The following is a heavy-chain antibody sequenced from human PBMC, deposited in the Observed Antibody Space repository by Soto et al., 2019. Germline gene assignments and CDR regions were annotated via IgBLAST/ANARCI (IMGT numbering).Heavy chain of an antibody. CDR2: INNDGSDI. D-gene: IGHD3-3*01. V-gene: IGHV3-74*01. CDR3: AKHDFWTLYNTGLDS. J-gene: IGHJ4*02. CDR1: GFTFRSYW. Sequence: GGSLRLSCEASGFTFRSYWMYWVRQAPGKGLVWVSRINNDGSDIRYGDFVKGRFTISRDNFKNMLYLQMNSLRAEDTAVYYCAKHDFWTLYNTGLDSWGQGTLVTVSS.